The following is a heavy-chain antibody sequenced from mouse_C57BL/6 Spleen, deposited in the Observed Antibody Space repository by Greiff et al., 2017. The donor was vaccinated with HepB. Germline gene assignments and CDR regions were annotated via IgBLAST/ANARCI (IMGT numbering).Heavy chain of an antibody. CDR1: GFTFSDYY. CDR3: EREPFWDVGAMDY. CDR2: INYDGSST. Sequence: EVQLVESEGGLVQPGSSMKLSCTASGFTFSDYYMAWVRQVPEKGLEWVANINYDGSSTYYLDSLKSRFIISRDNAKNILYLQMSSLKSEDTATYYCEREPFWDVGAMDYWGQGTSVTVSS. D-gene: IGHD4-1*01. V-gene: IGHV5-16*01. J-gene: IGHJ4*01.